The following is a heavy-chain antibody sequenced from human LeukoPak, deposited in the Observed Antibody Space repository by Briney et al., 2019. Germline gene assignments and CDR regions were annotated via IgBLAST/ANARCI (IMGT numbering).Heavy chain of an antibody. D-gene: IGHD3-22*01. CDR3: AREGYYYDSSGYFRAFDI. J-gene: IGHJ3*02. V-gene: IGHV4-59*01. CDR1: GGSISSYY. Sequence: SETLSLTCTVSGGSISSYYWSWIRQPPGKGLEGIGYIYYSGSTNYNPSLKSRVTISVDTSKNQFSLKLSSVTAADTAVYYCAREGYYYDSSGYFRAFDIWGRGTMVTVSS. CDR2: IYYSGST.